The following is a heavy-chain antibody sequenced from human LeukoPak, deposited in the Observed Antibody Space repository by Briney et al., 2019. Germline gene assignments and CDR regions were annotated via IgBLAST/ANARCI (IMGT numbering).Heavy chain of an antibody. D-gene: IGHD6-6*01. CDR2: TSSSGSTI. CDR3: ARDRASFSSSSLGY. CDR1: GFTFSDYY. J-gene: IGHJ4*02. V-gene: IGHV3-11*01. Sequence: KPGGSLRLSCAASGFTFSDYYMSWIRQAPGKGLEWVSYTSSSGSTIYYADSVKGRFTISRDNAKNSLYLQMNSLRAEDTAVYYCARDRASFSSSSLGYWGQGTLVTVSS.